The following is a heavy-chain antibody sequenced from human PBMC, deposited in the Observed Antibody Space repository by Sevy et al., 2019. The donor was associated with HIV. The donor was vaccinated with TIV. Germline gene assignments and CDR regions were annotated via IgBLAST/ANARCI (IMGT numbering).Heavy chain of an antibody. CDR3: ATTREYYQGKSGYFDY. J-gene: IGHJ4*02. CDR2: FDPEDGER. V-gene: IGHV1-24*01. CDR1: GYTLTQLS. Sequence: ASVKVSCKVSGYTLTQLSMHWVRQAPGKGLEWMGSFDPEDGERIYAQKFQGRITMTEDTSTDTAYMDLSSLKSDDTAVYYCATTREYYQGKSGYFDYWGQRALVTVS. D-gene: IGHD2-15*01.